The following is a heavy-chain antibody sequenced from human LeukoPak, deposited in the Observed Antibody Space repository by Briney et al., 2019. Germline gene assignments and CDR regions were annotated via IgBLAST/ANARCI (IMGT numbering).Heavy chain of an antibody. V-gene: IGHV3-13*01. CDR2: IGTAGDT. CDR1: GFTFSAYD. J-gene: IGHJ3*02. Sequence: GGSLRLSCAASGFTFSAYDMHWVRQPTGKGLEWVSGIGTAGDTYYPGSVKGRFTTSRENAKNSLYLQMNSLRVGDTAVYYCARGRGWGTFDIWGQGTMVTVSS. CDR3: ARGRGWGTFDI. D-gene: IGHD3-10*01.